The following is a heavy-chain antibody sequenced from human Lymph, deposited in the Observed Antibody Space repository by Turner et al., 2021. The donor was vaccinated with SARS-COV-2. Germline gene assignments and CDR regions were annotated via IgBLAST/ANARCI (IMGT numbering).Heavy chain of an antibody. V-gene: IGHV1-8*01. J-gene: IGHJ5*02. CDR1: GYTFTSYD. CDR2: MNQNRGNT. D-gene: IGHD3-9*01. CDR3: ARAAQLTVWFDP. Sequence: QVQLVQSGAEVKKPRASVKVSCKASGYTFTSYDINWVRQATGQGLGGMGWMNQNRGNTGYAKKFQGRVTMTRNTSISTAYMELSSLRSEDTAGYYCARAAQLTVWFDPWGQGTLVTVSS.